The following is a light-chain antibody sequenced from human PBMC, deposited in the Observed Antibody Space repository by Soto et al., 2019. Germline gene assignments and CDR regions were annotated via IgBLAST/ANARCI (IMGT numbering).Light chain of an antibody. CDR1: SSNIGNNY. CDR2: DNN. CDR3: GTCDSRLSAVV. J-gene: IGLJ2*01. V-gene: IGLV1-51*01. Sequence: QSVLTQPPSVSAAPGQKVTISCSGSSSNIGNNYVSWYQQLPGTAPKLLIYDNNKRPSGIPDRFSGSKSGTSATLGITGLQAGDEAYYYCGTCDSRLSAVVFGGGTKLTVL.